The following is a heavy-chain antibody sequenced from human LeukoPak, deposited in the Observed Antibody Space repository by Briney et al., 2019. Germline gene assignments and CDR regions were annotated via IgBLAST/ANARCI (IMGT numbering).Heavy chain of an antibody. V-gene: IGHV1-8*01. CDR1: GYTFTSYD. Sequence: ASVKVSCKASGYTFTSYDLNWVRQATGQGLEWIGWMNPNSGNTGYAQKFQGRVTLTRSTSISTAYMELRSLTSEDTAVYYCARDYGGNSGWFDAWGQGTLVTVSS. CDR3: ARDYGGNSGWFDA. CDR2: MNPNSGNT. J-gene: IGHJ5*02. D-gene: IGHD4-23*01.